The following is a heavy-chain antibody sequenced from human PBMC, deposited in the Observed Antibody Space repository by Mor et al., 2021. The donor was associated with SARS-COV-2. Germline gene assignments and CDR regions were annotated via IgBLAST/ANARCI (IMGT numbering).Heavy chain of an antibody. J-gene: IGHJ5*02. D-gene: IGHD3-16*01. Sequence: GKALEWLARIDWEDDKKFSTSLKTRLSISKDTSKNQVVLTMTNMDPADTATYYCARNDLDFGVGGWFDTWGQGILVTVSS. V-gene: IGHV2-70*11. CDR3: ARNDLDFGVGGWFDT. CDR2: IDWEDDK.